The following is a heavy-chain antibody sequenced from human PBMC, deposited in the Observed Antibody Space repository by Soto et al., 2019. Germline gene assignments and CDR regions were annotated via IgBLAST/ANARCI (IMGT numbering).Heavy chain of an antibody. Sequence: QVLLQEPGPGLVRPSETLSLTCIVSGGSVGSGAYYWSWIRQPPGSALEWIGYIQYSGDTNYNSSPMCRVSSSVAGSRWRFALKLPSVTAADTAFYYGASHDYSDRTFDLWGEGTMVIVSS. CDR1: GGSVGSGAYY. V-gene: IGHV4-61*08. CDR2: IQYSGDT. D-gene: IGHD3-22*01. CDR3: ASHDYSDRTFDL. J-gene: IGHJ3*01.